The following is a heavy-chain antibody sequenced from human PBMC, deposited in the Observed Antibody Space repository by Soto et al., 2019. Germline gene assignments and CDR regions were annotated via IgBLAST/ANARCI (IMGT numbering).Heavy chain of an antibody. D-gene: IGHD6-19*01. CDR1: ARTFSSYA. CDR3: ARAAVAEDAFDI. CDR2: IIPIFGTA. J-gene: IGHJ3*02. Sequence: GASVKVSCKASARTFSSYAISWVRQAPGQGLEWMGGIIPIFGTANYAQKFQGRVTITADESTSTAFMELSSLRSEDTAVYYCARAAVAEDAFDIWGQGTMVTLSS. V-gene: IGHV1-69*13.